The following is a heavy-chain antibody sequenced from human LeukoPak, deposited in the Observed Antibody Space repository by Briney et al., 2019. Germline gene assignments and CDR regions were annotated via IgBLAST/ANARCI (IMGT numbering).Heavy chain of an antibody. CDR1: GGSISSGGYY. D-gene: IGHD2-21*01. V-gene: IGHV4-31*03. Sequence: PSQTLSLTCTVSGGSISSGGYYWSWIRQHPGKGLEWIGYIYYSGSTYYNPSLKSRVTISVDMSKNQFSLKLSSVTAADTAVYYCARARAGLRYGMDVWGQGTTVTVSS. CDR2: IYYSGST. CDR3: ARARAGLRYGMDV. J-gene: IGHJ6*02.